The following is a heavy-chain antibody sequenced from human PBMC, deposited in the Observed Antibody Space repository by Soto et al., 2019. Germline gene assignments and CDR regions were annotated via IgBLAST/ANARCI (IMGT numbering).Heavy chain of an antibody. Sequence: GGSLRLSCAASGFTFSSYAMSWVRQAPGEGLEWVSAISGSGGSTYYADSVKGRFTISRDNSKNTLYLQMNSLRAEDTAVYYCAKSKVSCSGGSCYFRRNYGMDVWGQGTTVTVSS. D-gene: IGHD2-15*01. V-gene: IGHV3-23*01. J-gene: IGHJ6*02. CDR1: GFTFSSYA. CDR2: ISGSGGST. CDR3: AKSKVSCSGGSCYFRRNYGMDV.